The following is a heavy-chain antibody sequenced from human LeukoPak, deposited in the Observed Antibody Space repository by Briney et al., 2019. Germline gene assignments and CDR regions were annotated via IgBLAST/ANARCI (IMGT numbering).Heavy chain of an antibody. CDR3: ARARDCGSTSCFSDI. CDR1: GGSISSYY. D-gene: IGHD2-2*01. V-gene: IGHV4-4*07. J-gene: IGHJ3*02. Sequence: SETLSLTCTVSGGSISSYYWSWIRQSAGKGLEWVGRIYTSGSANYNPSLKGRVTMSVDTSKNQLSLKLSSVTAADTAVYYCARARDCGSTSCFSDIWGQGTMVTVSS. CDR2: IYTSGSA.